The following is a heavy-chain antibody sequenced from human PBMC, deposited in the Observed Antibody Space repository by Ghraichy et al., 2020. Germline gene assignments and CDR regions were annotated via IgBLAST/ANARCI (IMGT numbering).Heavy chain of an antibody. D-gene: IGHD4-17*01. CDR1: GYTFTNYR. V-gene: IGHV1-18*04. CDR3: ARDGPLYGDLDY. CDR2: ISGYNGHT. Sequence: ASVKVSCKTSGYTFTNYRITWVRQGPGQGLEWMGHISGYNGHTNYAQKFQGRITMTIDRSTNTAYMELGSLRSDDTAVYYCARDGPLYGDLDYWGRGTLVTVFS. J-gene: IGHJ4*02.